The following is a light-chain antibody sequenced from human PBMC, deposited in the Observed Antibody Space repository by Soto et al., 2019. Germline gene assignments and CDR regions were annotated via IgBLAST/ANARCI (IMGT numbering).Light chain of an antibody. V-gene: IGKV1-39*01. Sequence: DTQMTQSPSSLSASVGDRVIITCRASQSISSYLNWYQQKPGKAPKLLIYAASNLQSGVPSRFSGSGSGTDFTLTISSLQPEDFATYYCQQSYSTPLFTFGPGTKVEIK. J-gene: IGKJ3*01. CDR2: AAS. CDR3: QQSYSTPLFT. CDR1: QSISSY.